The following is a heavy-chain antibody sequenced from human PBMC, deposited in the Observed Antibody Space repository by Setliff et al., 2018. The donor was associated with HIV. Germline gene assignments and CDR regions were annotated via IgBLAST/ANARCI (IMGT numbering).Heavy chain of an antibody. CDR1: GFSFGDFA. J-gene: IGHJ5*02. Sequence: GGSLRLSCTAPGFSFGDFALNWVRQAPGRGLEWVGFIRSKTDGGTTDYAAPVKGRFTISRDDSKTTLYLQMNSLKTEDTAVYYCTTEDPWLRFGHWGQGTLVTV. CDR3: TTEDPWLRFGH. V-gene: IGHV3-49*04. D-gene: IGHD5-12*01. CDR2: IRSKTDGGTT.